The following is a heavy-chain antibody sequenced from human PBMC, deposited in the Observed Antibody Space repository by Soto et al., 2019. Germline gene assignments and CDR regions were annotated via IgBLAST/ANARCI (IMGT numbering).Heavy chain of an antibody. CDR3: ARQGGSSGIWYFDY. D-gene: IGHD6-6*01. CDR2: TSYDEKYQ. Sequence: QVQLVESGGGVVQPGRSLRLSCAASGFTFSGYAMHWVRQAPGKGLEWVAATSYDEKYQYYADSVKGRFTISRYNSKNTLFLQMNSLRTEDTAVYYCARQGGSSGIWYFDYWGQGSLVTVSS. CDR1: GFTFSGYA. V-gene: IGHV3-30*04. J-gene: IGHJ4*02.